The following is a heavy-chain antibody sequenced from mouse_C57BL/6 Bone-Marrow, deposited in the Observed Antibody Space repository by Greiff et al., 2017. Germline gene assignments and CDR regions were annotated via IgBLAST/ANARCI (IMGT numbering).Heavy chain of an antibody. J-gene: IGHJ3*01. CDR2: ILPGSGST. CDR3: ARGGPAFAY. V-gene: IGHV1-9*01. Sequence: QVQLQQSGAELMKPGASVKLSCKATGYTFTGYWIEWVKQRPGHGLEWIGEILPGSGSTNYNEKFKSKATLTVDKSSSTAYMQLSSLTSEDSAVYYCARGGPAFAYWGQGTLVTVSA. CDR1: GYTFTGYW.